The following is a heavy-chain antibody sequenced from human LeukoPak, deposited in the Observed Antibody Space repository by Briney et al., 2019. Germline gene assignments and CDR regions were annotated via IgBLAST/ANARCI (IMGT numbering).Heavy chain of an antibody. V-gene: IGHV1-46*01. D-gene: IGHD3-3*01. CDR1: GYTFTSDY. CDR3: ARGNDFWSAITT. Sequence: ASVKVSCKASGYTFTSDYMHWVRQAPGQGLEWMGIINPSDGATGYAQKFQGRVTITTDESTSAAYMELSSLRSEDTAVYYCARGNDFWSAITTWGQGTLVTVSS. CDR2: INPSDGAT. J-gene: IGHJ5*02.